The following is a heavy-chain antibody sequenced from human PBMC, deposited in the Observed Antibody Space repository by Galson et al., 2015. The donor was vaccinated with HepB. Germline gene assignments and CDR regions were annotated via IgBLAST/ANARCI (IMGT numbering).Heavy chain of an antibody. Sequence: SLRLSCADSGFTFSDYYMSWIRQAPGKGLEWVSYISSNGSTIYYADSVKGRFTISRDNANNSPYLQMNSLRAEDTAVYYCARECYDFWRSYYKCPNYYNYHYVDVCGRRTTVTVSS. CDR1: GFTFSDYY. D-gene: IGHD3-3*01. J-gene: IGHJ6*03. CDR3: ARECYDFWRSYYKCPNYYNYHYVDV. CDR2: ISSNGSTI. V-gene: IGHV3-11*01.